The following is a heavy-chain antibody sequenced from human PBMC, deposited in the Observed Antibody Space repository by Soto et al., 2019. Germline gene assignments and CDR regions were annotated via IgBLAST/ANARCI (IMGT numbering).Heavy chain of an antibody. CDR1: GGTFSSYA. CDR2: IIPIFGTA. D-gene: IGHD6-19*01. V-gene: IGHV1-69*01. Sequence: QVQLVQSGAEVKKPGSSVKVSCKASGGTFSSYAISWVRQAPGQWLEWMGGIIPIFGTANYAQKFQGRITITAAESTSTAYTELSSLRSEDTAEYNGARRRIAVAGNWFDPWGQVTLVT. CDR3: ARRRIAVAGNWFDP. J-gene: IGHJ5*02.